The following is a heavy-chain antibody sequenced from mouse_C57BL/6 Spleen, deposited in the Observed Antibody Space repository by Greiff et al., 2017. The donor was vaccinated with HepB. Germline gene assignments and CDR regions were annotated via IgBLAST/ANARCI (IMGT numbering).Heavy chain of an antibody. D-gene: IGHD1-1*01. CDR1: GYTFTSYW. J-gene: IGHJ2*01. CDR2: IHPNSGST. CDR3: ASMSYYYGSSLDY. V-gene: IGHV1-64*01. Sequence: QVQLQQPGAELVKPGASVKLSCKASGYTFTSYWMHWVKQRPGQGLEWIGMIHPNSGSTNYNEKFKSKATLTVEKSSSTAYMQLSSLTSEDSAVYYCASMSYYYGSSLDYWGQGTTLTVSS.